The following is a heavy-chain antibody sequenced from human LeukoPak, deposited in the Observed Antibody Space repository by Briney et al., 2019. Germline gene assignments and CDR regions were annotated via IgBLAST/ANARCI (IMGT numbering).Heavy chain of an antibody. Sequence: ASVKVSCKRSGYTFTGNYIHWVRQAPGQGLEWMGWIDPNSGGTTYAQKLQGRVTMTTDTSTSTAYMELRSLRSDDTAVYYCARVTPGYCSSTSCYVADYWGQGTLVTVSS. J-gene: IGHJ4*02. CDR3: ARVTPGYCSSTSCYVADY. CDR2: IDPNSGGT. D-gene: IGHD2-2*01. V-gene: IGHV1-2*02. CDR1: GYTFTGNY.